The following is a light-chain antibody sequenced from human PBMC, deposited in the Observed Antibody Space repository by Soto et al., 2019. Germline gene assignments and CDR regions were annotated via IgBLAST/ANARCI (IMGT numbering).Light chain of an antibody. CDR1: QSVSSRY. J-gene: IGKJ1*01. CDR2: GAS. V-gene: IGKV3-20*01. CDR3: QQCGGSPT. Sequence: EFLLTQSPGTLSLTPGERATLSCRASQSVSSRYLAWYQQKLGQAPRLLIYGASSRATGIPDRFSGSGSGTDFTLAISRMEPEDFAMYYCQQCGGSPTFGQGTKVDIK.